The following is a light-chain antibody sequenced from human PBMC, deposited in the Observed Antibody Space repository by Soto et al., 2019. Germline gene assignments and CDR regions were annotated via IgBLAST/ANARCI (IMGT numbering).Light chain of an antibody. Sequence: ASQMTQSPSSLSASVGDRVTITCRASQDIRNDLGWYQQQPGKTPKLLIFAASSLQSGVPSRFSGSGSGTDFTLPISRLHPEDFTTYYCLQDFNYPWTFGQGTKVEIE. CDR2: AAS. CDR3: LQDFNYPWT. J-gene: IGKJ1*01. CDR1: QDIRND. V-gene: IGKV1-6*01.